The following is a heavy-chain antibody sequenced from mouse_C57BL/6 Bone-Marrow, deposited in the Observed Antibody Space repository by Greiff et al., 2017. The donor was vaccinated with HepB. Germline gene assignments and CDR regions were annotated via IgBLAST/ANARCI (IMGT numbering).Heavy chain of an antibody. CDR3: AREGYYGSLYYAMDY. CDR2: INPNNGGT. J-gene: IGHJ4*01. D-gene: IGHD1-1*01. Sequence: DVKLVESGPELVKPGASVKIPCKASGYTFTDYNMDWVKQSHGKSLEWIGDINPNNGGTIYNQKFKGKATLTVDKSSSTAYMELRSLTSEDTAVYYCAREGYYGSLYYAMDYWGQGTSVTVSS. CDR1: GYTFTDYN. V-gene: IGHV1-18*01.